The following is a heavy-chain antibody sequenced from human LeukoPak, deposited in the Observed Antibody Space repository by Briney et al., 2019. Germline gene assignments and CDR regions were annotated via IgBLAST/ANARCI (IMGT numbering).Heavy chain of an antibody. CDR1: GFTFSSYG. J-gene: IGHJ4*02. CDR2: ISYDGSNK. D-gene: IGHD3-10*01. Sequence: PGRSLRLSCAASGFTFSSYGMHWVRQAPGKGLEWVAVISYDGSNKYYADSVKGRFTISRDNSKNTLYLQMNSLRAEDTAVYYCATGGYFDYWGQGTLVTVSS. V-gene: IGHV3-30*03. CDR3: ATGGYFDY.